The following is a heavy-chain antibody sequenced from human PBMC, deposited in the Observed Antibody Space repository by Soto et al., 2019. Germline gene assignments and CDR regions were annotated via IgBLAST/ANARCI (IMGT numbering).Heavy chain of an antibody. CDR2: ISGSGGST. Sequence: GGSLRLSCAASGFTFSSYAMSWVRQAPGKGLEWVSAISGSGGSTYYADSVKGRFTISRDNSKNTLYLQMNSLRAEDTAVYYCAKLGDSVAGTKYYFDYWGQGTLVTVSS. J-gene: IGHJ4*02. CDR3: AKLGDSVAGTKYYFDY. V-gene: IGHV3-23*01. D-gene: IGHD6-19*01. CDR1: GFTFSSYA.